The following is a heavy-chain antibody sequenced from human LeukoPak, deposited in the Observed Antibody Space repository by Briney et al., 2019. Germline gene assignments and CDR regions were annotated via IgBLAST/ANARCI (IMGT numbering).Heavy chain of an antibody. V-gene: IGHV4-4*02. D-gene: IGHD3/OR15-3a*01. Sequence: SETLSLTCAVSGGSISSSNWWSWVRQPPGKGLEWIGEIYHSGSTNYNPSLKSRVTISVDKSKNQFSLKLSSVTAADTAVYFCARQTGSGLFILPGGQGTLVTVSS. CDR1: GGSISSSNW. CDR2: IYHSGST. J-gene: IGHJ4*02. CDR3: ARQTGSGLFILP.